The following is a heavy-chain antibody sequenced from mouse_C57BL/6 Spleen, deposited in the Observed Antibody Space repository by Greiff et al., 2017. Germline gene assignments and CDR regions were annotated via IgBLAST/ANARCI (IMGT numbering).Heavy chain of an antibody. J-gene: IGHJ2*01. Sequence: VQLQQSGAELVRPGTSVKVSCKASGYAFTNYLLEWVKQRPGQGLAWIGVLTPGSGGTNYNETFKGKATLTADKSSSTAYMQLSSLTSEDSAVYFCARWIYDVNPYFDYWGQGTTLTVSA. CDR3: ARWIYDVNPYFDY. D-gene: IGHD2-1*01. CDR2: LTPGSGGT. V-gene: IGHV1-54*01. CDR1: GYAFTNYL.